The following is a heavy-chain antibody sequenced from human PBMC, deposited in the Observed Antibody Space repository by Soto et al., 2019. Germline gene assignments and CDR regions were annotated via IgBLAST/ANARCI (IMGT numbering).Heavy chain of an antibody. D-gene: IGHD3-3*01. CDR1: GYTFTSYG. V-gene: IGHV1-18*04. CDR3: ARDSREYNDFWSGYYPYGMDV. Sequence: ASVKVSCKASGYTFTSYGISWVRQAPGQGLEWMGWISASNGNTNYAQKLQGRVTMTTDTSTSRAYMELRSLISDDTAVYYCARDSREYNDFWSGYYPYGMDVLGQGTTVTVAS. J-gene: IGHJ6*02. CDR2: ISASNGNT.